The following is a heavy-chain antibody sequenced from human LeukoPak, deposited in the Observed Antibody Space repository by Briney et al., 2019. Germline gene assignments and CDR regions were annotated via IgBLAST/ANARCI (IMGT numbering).Heavy chain of an antibody. CDR3: ARVGIYDYVWGSYRYTSDYYYGMDV. J-gene: IGHJ6*02. D-gene: IGHD3-16*02. Sequence: ASVKVSCKASGYTFTGYYMHWVRQAPGQGLEWMGWINPNSGGTNYAQKFQGRVTMTRDTSISTAYMELSRLRSDDTAVYHCARVGIYDYVWGSYRYTSDYYYGMDVWGQGTTVTVSS. CDR2: INPNSGGT. V-gene: IGHV1-2*02. CDR1: GYTFTGYY.